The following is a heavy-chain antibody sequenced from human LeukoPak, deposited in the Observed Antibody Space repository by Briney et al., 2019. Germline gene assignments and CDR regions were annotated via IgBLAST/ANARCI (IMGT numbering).Heavy chain of an antibody. D-gene: IGHD3-22*01. CDR3: ARDQEDYYDSSGYSL. CDR1: GGSISSSSYY. CDR2: IKQDGSEK. J-gene: IGHJ4*02. Sequence: ETLSLTCTVSGGSISSSSYYWGWIRQPPGKGLEWVANIKQDGSEKYYVDSVKGRFTISRDNAKNSLYLQMNSLRAEDTAVYYCARDQEDYYDSSGYSLWGQGTLVTVSS. V-gene: IGHV3-7*01.